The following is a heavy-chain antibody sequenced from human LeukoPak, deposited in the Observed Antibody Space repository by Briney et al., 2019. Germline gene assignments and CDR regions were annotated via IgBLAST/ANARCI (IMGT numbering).Heavy chain of an antibody. D-gene: IGHD3-22*01. V-gene: IGHV1-18*01. CDR3: ARGLWNFYDDSGYYWDFDS. Sequence: GASVKVSCKATSRISWVRQAPGQGLEWMGWIGSYGGDTYYAQKFQGRVTVTTDTSTSTVYMELRSLRSDDTAVYYCARGLWNFYDDSGYYWDFDSWGQGTLVNVSS. CDR2: IGSYGGDT. J-gene: IGHJ5*01. CDR1: TSR.